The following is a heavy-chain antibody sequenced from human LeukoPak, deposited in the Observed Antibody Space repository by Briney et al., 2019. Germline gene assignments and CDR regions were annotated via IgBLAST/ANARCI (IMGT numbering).Heavy chain of an antibody. CDR2: ISYDGSNK. CDR1: GFTFSSYA. Sequence: GGSLRLSCAASGFTFSSYAMHWVRQAPGKGLEWVAVISYDGSNKYYADSVKGRFTISRDNSKNTLYLRMNSLRAEDTAVYYCAREWGIAVAGTFAYWGQGTLVTVSS. V-gene: IGHV3-30*04. J-gene: IGHJ4*02. CDR3: AREWGIAVAGTFAY. D-gene: IGHD6-19*01.